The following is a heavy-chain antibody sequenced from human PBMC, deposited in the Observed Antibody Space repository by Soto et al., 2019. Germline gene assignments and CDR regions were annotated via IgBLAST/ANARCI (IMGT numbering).Heavy chain of an antibody. V-gene: IGHV3-11*05. CDR3: TRGLVDSSPPYTYHGMDV. J-gene: IGHJ6*02. CDR1: GFTFSDYY. CDR2: ISSSSSYT. D-gene: IGHD3-9*01. Sequence: GGSLRLSCAASGFTFSDYYMSWIRQAPGKGLEWVSYISSSSSYTNYADSVKGRFTISRDNAKNSLYLQMNSLKTEDTAVYYSTRGLVDSSPPYTYHGMDVWGQGTTVTVSS.